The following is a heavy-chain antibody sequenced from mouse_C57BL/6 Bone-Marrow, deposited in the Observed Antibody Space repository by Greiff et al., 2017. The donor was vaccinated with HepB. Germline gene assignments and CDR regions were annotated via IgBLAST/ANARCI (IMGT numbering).Heavy chain of an antibody. CDR1: GFTFSDYG. Sequence: DVKLQESGGGLVKPGGSLKLSCAASGFTFSDYGMHWVRQAPEKGLEWVAYISSGSSTIDYADKVKGTFTISRDNAKNTLFLQMTSLRSEDTAMYYCARYDYTCTDYFDYWGQGTTLTVSS. CDR3: ARYDYTCTDYFDY. J-gene: IGHJ2*01. D-gene: IGHD2-4*01. CDR2: ISSGSSTI. V-gene: IGHV5-17*01.